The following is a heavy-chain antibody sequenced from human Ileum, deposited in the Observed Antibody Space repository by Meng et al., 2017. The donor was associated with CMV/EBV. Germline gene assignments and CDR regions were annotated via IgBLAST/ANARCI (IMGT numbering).Heavy chain of an antibody. CDR3: SSSEMWPGAWFDP. V-gene: IGHV3-23*03. CDR2: IYIGGIHI. D-gene: IGHD2-2*01. Sequence: SSAFAFTCCTISWVRLPPGTGLELVSVIYIGGIHIQSSYSVKCQFTISIDDSKSTLYLQMNSRRVEATAIYFCSSSEMWPGAWFDPWGQGILVTVSS. J-gene: IGHJ5*02. CDR1: AFAFTCCT.